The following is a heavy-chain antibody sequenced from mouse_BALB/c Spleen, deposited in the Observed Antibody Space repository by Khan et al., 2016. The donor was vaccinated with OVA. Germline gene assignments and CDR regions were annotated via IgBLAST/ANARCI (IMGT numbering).Heavy chain of an antibody. V-gene: IGHV5-9-3*01. CDR1: GFTFSTYA. D-gene: IGHD1-1*01. Sequence: VELVESGGGLVKPGGSLKLSCAASGFTFSTYAMSWVRQTPEKRLEWVATISSVSTYTYYPDSVKGRFTISRDNAKNTLYLQMSSLRSEDTAMXYCARHNYGPFAFWGRGTLGTVSA. CDR3: ARHNYGPFAF. J-gene: IGHJ3*01. CDR2: ISSVSTYT.